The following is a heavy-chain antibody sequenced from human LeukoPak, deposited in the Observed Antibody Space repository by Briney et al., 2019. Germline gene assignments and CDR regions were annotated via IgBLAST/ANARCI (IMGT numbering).Heavy chain of an antibody. Sequence: PGGSLRLSCAASGFTFIDYDMHWVRHVVGKGLEWVSAICIHGDTHYSGSVKGRFTISRENSESSLYLQMNSLRADDTAVYYCARGGIQVSGIDEFDYWGQGTLVTVSS. D-gene: IGHD6-19*01. CDR2: ICIHGDT. CDR1: GFTFIDYD. CDR3: ARGGIQVSGIDEFDY. J-gene: IGHJ4*02. V-gene: IGHV3-13*01.